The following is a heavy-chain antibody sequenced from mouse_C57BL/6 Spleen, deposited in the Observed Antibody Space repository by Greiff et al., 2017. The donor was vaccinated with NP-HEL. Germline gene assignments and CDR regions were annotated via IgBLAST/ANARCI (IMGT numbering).Heavy chain of an antibody. CDR2: ISYDGSN. J-gene: IGHJ4*01. CDR3: ARRGGLRRYAMDY. Sequence: VQLKQSGPGLVKPSQSLSLTCSVTGYSITSGYYWNWIRQFPGNKLEWMGYISYDGSNNYNPSLKNRISITRDTSKNQFFLKLNSVTTEDTATYDCARRGGLRRYAMDYWGQGTSVTVSS. CDR1: GYSITSGYY. V-gene: IGHV3-6*01. D-gene: IGHD2-4*01.